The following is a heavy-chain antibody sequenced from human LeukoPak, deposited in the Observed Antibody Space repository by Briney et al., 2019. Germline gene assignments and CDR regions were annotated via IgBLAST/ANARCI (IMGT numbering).Heavy chain of an antibody. CDR1: GGSISSGGYY. V-gene: IGHV4-31*03. CDR2: IYYSGST. Sequence: PSETLSLTCTVSGGSISSGGYYWSWIRQHPGKGLEWIGYIYYSGSTYYNPSLKSRVTISVDTSKNQFSLKLSSVTAADTAVYYCARATQTAILGVVTGTEGIDYWGQGTLVTVSS. D-gene: IGHD3-3*01. CDR3: ARATQTAILGVVTGTEGIDY. J-gene: IGHJ4*02.